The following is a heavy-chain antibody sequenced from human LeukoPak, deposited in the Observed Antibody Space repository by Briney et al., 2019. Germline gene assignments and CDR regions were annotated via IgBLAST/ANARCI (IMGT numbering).Heavy chain of an antibody. CDR2: MNPNSGNA. D-gene: IGHD2-2*01. CDR3: ASGWKYQQWMFDY. J-gene: IGHJ4*02. Sequence: ASVKVSCKASGYTFTSYDINWVRQATGQGLEWMGWMNPNSGNAGYAQKFQGRVTMTRNTSISTAYMELSSLRSEDTAVYYCASGWKYQQWMFDYWDQGTLVTVSS. V-gene: IGHV1-8*01. CDR1: GYTFTSYD.